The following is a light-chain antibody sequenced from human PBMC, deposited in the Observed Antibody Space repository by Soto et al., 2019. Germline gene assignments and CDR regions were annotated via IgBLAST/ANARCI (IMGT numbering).Light chain of an antibody. J-gene: IGKJ1*01. V-gene: IGKV1-39*01. CDR1: QNINSW. Sequence: DIQMTQSPSTLSASVGDRVKITCRASQNINSWLAWYQQKAGKAPKLLIYAASSLQSGVPSRFSGSGSGTDVTLTISSLQNEDFASYDGQQSFSTPPTFGQGTKVDIK. CDR3: QQSFSTPPT. CDR2: AAS.